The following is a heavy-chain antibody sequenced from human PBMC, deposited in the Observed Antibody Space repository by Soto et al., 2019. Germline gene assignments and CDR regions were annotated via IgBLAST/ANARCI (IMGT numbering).Heavy chain of an antibody. CDR2: IIPIFGTA. J-gene: IGHJ6*02. V-gene: IGHV1-69*06. CDR1: GGTFSSYA. D-gene: IGHD3-3*01. CDR3: AREAGRYSYDFPTGYYSMDV. Sequence: QVQLVQSGAEVKKPGSSVKVSCKASGGTFSSYAISWVRQAPGHGLEWMGGIIPIFGTANYAQKFQGRVTITADKSTSTAYMELSSLRSEDTAVYYCAREAGRYSYDFPTGYYSMDVWGQGTTVTVFS.